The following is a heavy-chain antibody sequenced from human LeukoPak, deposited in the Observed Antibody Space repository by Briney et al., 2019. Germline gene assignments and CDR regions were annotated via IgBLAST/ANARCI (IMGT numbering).Heavy chain of an antibody. V-gene: IGHV4-38-2*02. CDR2: IYHSGST. Sequence: SETLSLTCTVSGYSISSGYYWGWIRQPPGKGLEWIGSIYHSGSTYYNPSLKSRVTISIDTSKNQFSLTLSSVTAADTAVYYCARARYVANWFDPWGQGTLVTVSS. CDR3: ARARYVANWFDP. J-gene: IGHJ5*02. CDR1: GYSISSGYY. D-gene: IGHD3-16*01.